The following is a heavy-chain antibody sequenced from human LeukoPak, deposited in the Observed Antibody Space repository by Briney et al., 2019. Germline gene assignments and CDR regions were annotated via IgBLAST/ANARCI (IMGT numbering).Heavy chain of an antibody. D-gene: IGHD5/OR15-5a*01. CDR2: VNNDGSST. CDR3: AKGGLRVTDY. V-gene: IGHV3-74*03. Sequence: QPGGSLGLSCAASGFIFSNYWMHWVRQAPGKGLVWVSRVNNDGSSTTYADSVKGRFTISRDNAKNTLYLQMNSLRAEDTAVYYCAKGGLRVTDYWGQGTLVTVSS. CDR1: GFIFSNYW. J-gene: IGHJ4*02.